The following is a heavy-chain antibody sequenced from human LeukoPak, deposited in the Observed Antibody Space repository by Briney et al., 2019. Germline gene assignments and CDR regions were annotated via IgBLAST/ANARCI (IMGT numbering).Heavy chain of an antibody. J-gene: IGHJ3*01. CDR2: ISGSSEKT. D-gene: IGHD3-3*01. Sequence: GGSLRLSCAASGFAFSSHAMTWVRQAPGKGLEWFSSISGSSEKTYYADSVKGRFTISRDSSQKILNLQMNNLRVEDTAIYYCARGSTYDFWSGDALDVWGQGTMVTVAS. V-gene: IGHV3-23*01. CDR1: GFAFSSHA. CDR3: ARGSTYDFWSGDALDV.